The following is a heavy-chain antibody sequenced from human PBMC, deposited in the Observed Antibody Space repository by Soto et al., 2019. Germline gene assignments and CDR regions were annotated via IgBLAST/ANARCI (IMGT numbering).Heavy chain of an antibody. CDR1: GYTFTSYY. V-gene: IGHV1-46*01. CDR3: ASGVEGNYYGMDV. Sequence: ASVKVSCKVSGYTFTSYYMHWVRQAPGQGLEWMGIINPSGGSTSYAQKFQGRVTMTRDTSTSTVYMELSSLRSEDTAVYYCASGVEGNYYGMDVWGQGTTVTVS. CDR2: INPSGGST. J-gene: IGHJ6*02. D-gene: IGHD2-15*01.